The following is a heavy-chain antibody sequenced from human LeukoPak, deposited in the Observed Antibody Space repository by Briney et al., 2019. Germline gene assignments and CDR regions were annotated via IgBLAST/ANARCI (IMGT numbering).Heavy chain of an antibody. J-gene: IGHJ3*02. D-gene: IGHD6-13*01. CDR2: IYYSGST. CDR1: GGSISSYY. V-gene: IGHV4-59*08. CDR3: ARHGYSRVFDI. Sequence: HSETLPLTCTVSGGSISSYYWSWIRQPPGKGLEWIGYIYYSGSTNYNPSLKSRVTISVDTSKNQLSLKLRSVTAADTAVYYCARHGYSRVFDIWGQGTMVTVSS.